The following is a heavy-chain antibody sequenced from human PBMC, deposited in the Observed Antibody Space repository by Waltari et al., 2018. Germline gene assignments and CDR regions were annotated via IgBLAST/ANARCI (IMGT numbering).Heavy chain of an antibody. D-gene: IGHD2-15*01. CDR3: ARDRGYCSGGSCYSLNTFDY. V-gene: IGHV3-21*01. J-gene: IGHJ4*02. Sequence: EVQLVESGGGLVKPGGSLRLSCAASGFTFSTYPMTWVRQAPGKGLEWVSSISSSSSYRYYADSMKGRFTISRNNAKNSLYLQMNSLRAEDTAVYYCARDRGYCSGGSCYSLNTFDYWGQGTLVTVSS. CDR1: GFTFSTYP. CDR2: ISSSSSYR.